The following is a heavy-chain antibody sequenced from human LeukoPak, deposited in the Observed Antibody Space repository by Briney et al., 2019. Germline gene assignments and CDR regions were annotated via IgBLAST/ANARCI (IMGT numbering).Heavy chain of an antibody. Sequence: SETLSLTCAVYGGSFSGYYWSWIRQPPGKGLEWIGEINHSGSTNYNPSLKSRVTISVDTSKNQFSLKLSSVTAADTAVYYCARGRYAWFGGNYYYMDVWGKGTTVTVSS. V-gene: IGHV4-34*01. D-gene: IGHD3-10*01. J-gene: IGHJ6*03. CDR2: INHSGST. CDR1: GGSFSGYY. CDR3: ARGRYAWFGGNYYYMDV.